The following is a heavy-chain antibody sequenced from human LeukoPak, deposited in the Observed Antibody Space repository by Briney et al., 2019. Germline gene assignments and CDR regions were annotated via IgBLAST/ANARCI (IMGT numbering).Heavy chain of an antibody. CDR2: ISAYNGNT. CDR3: ARDDLYYYDSQNDY. D-gene: IGHD3-22*01. Sequence: ASVKVSCKASGYTFTSYGISWVRQAPGQGLEWMGWISAYNGNTNYAQKLQGRVTMTTDTSTSTAYMELRSLRSDDTAVYYCARDDLYYYDSQNDYWGQGTLVTVSS. CDR1: GYTFTSYG. J-gene: IGHJ4*02. V-gene: IGHV1-18*01.